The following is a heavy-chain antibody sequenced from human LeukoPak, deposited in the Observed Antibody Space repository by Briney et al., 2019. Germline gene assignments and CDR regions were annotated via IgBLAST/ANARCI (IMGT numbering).Heavy chain of an antibody. CDR3: ARGTWSSSVDY. V-gene: IGHV4-30-4*01. CDR2: IYYSGST. D-gene: IGHD6-6*01. Sequence: SQTLSLTCTVSGGSISSGDYYWSWIRQPPGKGLEWIGYIYYSGSTYYNPSLKSRLTISGDTSKNQFSLRLSSVTAADTAVYYCARGTWSSSVDYWGQGTLVTVSS. CDR1: GGSISSGDYY. J-gene: IGHJ4*02.